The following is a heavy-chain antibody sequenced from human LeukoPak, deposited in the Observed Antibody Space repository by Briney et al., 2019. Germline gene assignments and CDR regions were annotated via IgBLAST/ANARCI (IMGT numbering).Heavy chain of an antibody. Sequence: PSETLSLTCTVSGGSISSSSYYWSWIRQPAGKGLEWIGRIYTSGSTNYNPSLKSRVTMSVDTSKNQFSLKLSSVTAADTAVYYCARWGLRSNWYFDLWGRGTLVTVSS. CDR2: IYTSGST. J-gene: IGHJ2*01. CDR1: GGSISSSSYY. D-gene: IGHD2/OR15-2a*01. V-gene: IGHV4-61*02. CDR3: ARWGLRSNWYFDL.